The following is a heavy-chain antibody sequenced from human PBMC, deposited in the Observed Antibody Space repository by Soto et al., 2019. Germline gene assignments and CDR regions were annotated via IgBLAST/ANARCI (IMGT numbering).Heavy chain of an antibody. D-gene: IGHD3-10*01. CDR3: ARQIVRGVIIGPFDY. CDR2: IYYSGST. J-gene: IGHJ4*02. CDR1: GGSISSGGHY. V-gene: IGHV4-31*03. Sequence: SETLSLTCTVSGGSISSGGHYWSWIRQHPGKGLEWIGYIYYSGSTYYHPSLKSRVTSPVDTSKNQSSLKLSSVTAADTAVYYCARQIVRGVIIGPFDYWGQGTLVTVSS.